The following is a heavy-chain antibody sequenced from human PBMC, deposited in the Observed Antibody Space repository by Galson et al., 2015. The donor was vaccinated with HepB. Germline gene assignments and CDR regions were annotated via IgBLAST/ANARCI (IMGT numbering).Heavy chain of an antibody. Sequence: SLRLSCAASGFTFDDYAMHWVRQAPGKGLEWVSGISWNSGSIGYADSVKGRFTISRDNAKNSLYLLMNSLRAEDTALYYCAKEGPYYYGSGSYDLWGYFDYWGQGTLVTVSS. V-gene: IGHV3-9*01. CDR1: GFTFDDYA. CDR3: AKEGPYYYGSGSYDLWGYFDY. D-gene: IGHD3-10*01. J-gene: IGHJ4*02. CDR2: ISWNSGSI.